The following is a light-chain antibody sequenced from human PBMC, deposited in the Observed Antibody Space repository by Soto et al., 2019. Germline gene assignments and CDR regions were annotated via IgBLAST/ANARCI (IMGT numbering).Light chain of an antibody. CDR1: QSISSW. CDR2: KAS. J-gene: IGKJ1*01. Sequence: DIQMTQSPSTLSASVGDRVTNTCRASQSISSWLAWYQQKPGKAPKLLIYKASSLESGVPSRFSGSGSGTEFTLTISSLQPDDFATYYCQQYNSYSPVTFGQGTKVDIK. CDR3: QQYNSYSPVT. V-gene: IGKV1-5*03.